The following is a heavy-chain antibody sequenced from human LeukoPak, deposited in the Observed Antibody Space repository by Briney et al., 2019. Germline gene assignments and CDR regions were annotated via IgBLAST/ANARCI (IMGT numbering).Heavy chain of an antibody. CDR2: IIPILGIA. J-gene: IGHJ4*02. CDR1: GGTFSSYA. D-gene: IGHD6-6*01. CDR3: ARDLKGSSSPAFFDY. V-gene: IGHV1-69*04. Sequence: ASVKVSCKASGGTFSSYAISWVRQAPGQGLEWMGRIIPILGIANYAQKFQGRVTITADKSTSTAYMELSSLRSEDTAVYYCARDLKGSSSPAFFDYWGQGTLVTVSS.